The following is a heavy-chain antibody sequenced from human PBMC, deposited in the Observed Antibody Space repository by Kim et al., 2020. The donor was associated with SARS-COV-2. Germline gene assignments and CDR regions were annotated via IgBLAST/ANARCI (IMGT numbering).Heavy chain of an antibody. CDR2: ISSSSSYI. J-gene: IGHJ6*03. D-gene: IGHD6-6*01. Sequence: GGSLRLSCAASGFTFSSYSMNWVRQAPGKGLEWVSSISSSSSYIYYADSVKGRFTISRDNAKNSLYLQMNSLRAVDTAVYYCARVPSGSFQYCYYYYYMDVWGKGTTVTVSS. CDR1: GFTFSSYS. CDR3: ARVPSGSFQYCYYYYYMDV. V-gene: IGHV3-21*01.